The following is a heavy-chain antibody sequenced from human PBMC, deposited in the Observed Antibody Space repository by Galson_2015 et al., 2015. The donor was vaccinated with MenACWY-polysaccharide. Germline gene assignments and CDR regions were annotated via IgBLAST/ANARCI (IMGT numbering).Heavy chain of an antibody. CDR2: ISDNAGRM. J-gene: IGHJ4*02. CDR1: GFTFSSYA. D-gene: IGHD5-24*01. Sequence: SLRLSCAASGFTFSSYAVTWVRQAPGQGLEWVSVISDNAGRMYYVDSVKGRFTISRDNPKNTLYLNMKSLRVEDTAVYYCAKEMGTDGNSPWFFDLWGRGTLVTVSS. CDR3: AKEMGTDGNSPWFFDL. V-gene: IGHV3-23*01.